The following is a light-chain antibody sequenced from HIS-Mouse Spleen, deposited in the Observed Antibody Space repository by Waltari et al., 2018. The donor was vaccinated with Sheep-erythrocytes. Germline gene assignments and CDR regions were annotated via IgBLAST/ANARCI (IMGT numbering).Light chain of an antibody. V-gene: IGLV3-10*01. Sequence: SYELTQPPSVSVSLGQTARITCSGDALPKKYAYWYQQKSGQAPVLVIYEDSKRPSGIPGRFSGSKSGNTASLTISGLQAEGEADYYCCSYAGSYNHVFATGTKVTVL. J-gene: IGLJ1*01. CDR1: ALPKKY. CDR2: EDS. CDR3: CSYAGSYNHV.